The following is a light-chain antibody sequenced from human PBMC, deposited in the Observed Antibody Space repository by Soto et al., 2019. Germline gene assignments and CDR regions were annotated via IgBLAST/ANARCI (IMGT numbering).Light chain of an antibody. Sequence: QSALTQPASVPGSPGQSITISCTGTSTDIGAYNYVSWYQQHPGKAPKLLIYEVTNRPSGVSNRFSGSKSGNTASLTISGLQAEDEANYYCNSYTTLSNRVFGTGTKVTV. CDR1: STDIGAYNY. V-gene: IGLV2-14*01. J-gene: IGLJ1*01. CDR3: NSYTTLSNRV. CDR2: EVT.